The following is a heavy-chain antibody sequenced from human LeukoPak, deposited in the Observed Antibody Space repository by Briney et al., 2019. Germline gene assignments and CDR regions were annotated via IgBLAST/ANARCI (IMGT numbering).Heavy chain of an antibody. CDR1: GYTFSSYW. V-gene: IGHV3-74*01. D-gene: IGHD5-12*01. J-gene: IGHJ4*02. CDR2: ISTDGSST. CDR3: ARLGGYDPVDH. Sequence: GGSLRLSCAASGYTFSSYWMHWVRQAPGKGLVWVSRISTDGSSTTYADSVKGRFTISRDNAKNTLYLQMNSLRAEDTAVYYCARLGGYDPVDHWGQGTLVTVSS.